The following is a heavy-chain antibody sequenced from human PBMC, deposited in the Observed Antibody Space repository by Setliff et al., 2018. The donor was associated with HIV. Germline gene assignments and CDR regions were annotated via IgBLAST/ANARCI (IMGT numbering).Heavy chain of an antibody. CDR1: GGSISSSSYY. CDR2: IYYSGST. CDR3: GRWGHGYNSYDH. Sequence: SETLSLTCTVSGGSISSSSYYWGWIRQPPGKGLEWIGSIYYSGSTYYNPSLNSRVTMSVDTSKNQFSLTLRSLTAADTAVYYCGRWGHGYNSYDHWGQGTLVTVSS. J-gene: IGHJ4*02. D-gene: IGHD5-12*01. V-gene: IGHV4-39*07.